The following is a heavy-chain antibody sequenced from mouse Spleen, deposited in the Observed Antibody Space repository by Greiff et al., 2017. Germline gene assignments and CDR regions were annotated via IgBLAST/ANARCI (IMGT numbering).Heavy chain of an antibody. CDR2: ISSGGSYT. V-gene: IGHV5-9-3*01. Sequence: EVQRVESGGGLVKPGGSLKLSCAASGFTFSSYAMSWVRQTPEKRLEWVATISSGGSYTYYPDSVKGRFTISRDNAKNTLYLQMSSLRSEDTAMYYCARRESTFFDYWGQGTTLTVSS. D-gene: IGHD1-1*01. CDR3: ARRESTFFDY. CDR1: GFTFSSYA. J-gene: IGHJ2*01.